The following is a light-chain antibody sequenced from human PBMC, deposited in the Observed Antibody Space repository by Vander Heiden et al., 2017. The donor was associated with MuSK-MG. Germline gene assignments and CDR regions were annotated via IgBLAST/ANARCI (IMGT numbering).Light chain of an antibody. V-gene: IGKV4-1*01. Sequence: DIVMTQSPDSLAVSLGERATVNCKSSQSVLSSSNNKNYLAWYQQKPGQPPKELIYWASTRESGVPDRFSGSGSGTDFTLTISSLQAEDVAVYYCQQNYSSPLTFGGGTKVEIK. CDR2: WAS. CDR3: QQNYSSPLT. CDR1: QSVLSSSNNKNY. J-gene: IGKJ4*01.